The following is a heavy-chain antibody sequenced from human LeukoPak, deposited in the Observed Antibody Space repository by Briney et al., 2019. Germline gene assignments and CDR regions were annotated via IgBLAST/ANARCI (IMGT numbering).Heavy chain of an antibody. CDR2: IYHSGIT. J-gene: IGHJ4*02. D-gene: IGHD5/OR15-5a*01. Sequence: PSETLSLTCTVSDYSISSGYGYYWGWIRQPPGKGLEWIGNIYHSGITYYNHFNSSLKSRVTISIDTSKNQCSLRLSSVTAADTAVYFCATLVSTRYYFDYWGQGTLVTVSS. V-gene: IGHV4-38-2*02. CDR1: DYSISSGYGYY. CDR3: ATLVSTRYYFDY.